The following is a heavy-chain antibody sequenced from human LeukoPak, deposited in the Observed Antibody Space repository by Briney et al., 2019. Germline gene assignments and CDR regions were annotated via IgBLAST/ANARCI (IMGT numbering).Heavy chain of an antibody. V-gene: IGHV4-39*07. CDR3: ARSDYGDLYYYGMDV. Sequence: SETLSLTCIVSGGSISSSIYYWAWVRQPPGKGLEWIGTVFYNGATQYSPSLRSRVTISIDTSTNRFSLKLSSVTAADTAVYYCARSDYGDLYYYGMDVWGQGTTVTVSS. D-gene: IGHD4-17*01. J-gene: IGHJ6*02. CDR1: GGSISSSIYY. CDR2: VFYNGAT.